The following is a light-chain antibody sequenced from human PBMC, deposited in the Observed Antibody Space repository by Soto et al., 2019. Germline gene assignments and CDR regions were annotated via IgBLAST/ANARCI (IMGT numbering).Light chain of an antibody. J-gene: IGKJ2*01. CDR1: QSVSTN. CDR2: GAS. Sequence: EMVMTQSPATLSVSPGERATLSCRASQSVSTNLAWYQHKPGQPPRLLFYGASTRATGIPARFSGSASGTESTLTFGGVHSDHFALYYYQWHYNWPPMYTFDQGTKLEIK. V-gene: IGKV3-15*01. CDR3: QWHYNWPPMYT.